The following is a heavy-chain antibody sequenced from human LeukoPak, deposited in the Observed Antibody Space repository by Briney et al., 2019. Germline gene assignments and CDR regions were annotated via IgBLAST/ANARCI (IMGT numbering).Heavy chain of an antibody. Sequence: GGSLRLSCAASGFTFSSYSMNWVRQAPGKGLEWVSSISSSSSYIYYADSVNGRFTISRDNAKNSLYLQMNGLRAEDTAVYYCARAITNYGYIFDYWGQGTLVTVSS. V-gene: IGHV3-21*01. CDR2: ISSSSSYI. D-gene: IGHD5-18*01. CDR1: GFTFSSYS. CDR3: ARAITNYGYIFDY. J-gene: IGHJ4*02.